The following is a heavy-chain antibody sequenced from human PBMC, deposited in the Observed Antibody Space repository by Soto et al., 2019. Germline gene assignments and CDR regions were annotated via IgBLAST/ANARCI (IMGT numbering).Heavy chain of an antibody. V-gene: IGHV3-7*05. D-gene: IGHD3-10*01. CDR3: ARHYYHALDS. Sequence: PGGSLRLSCAASGFTFTNYWMTWVRQAPGKGLEWVANIMKDGSEEYVDSVKGRFTISRDNAKNSVALQMNSLRADDTAVYYCARHYYHALDSWGKGTLVTVSS. CDR1: GFTFTNYW. CDR2: IMKDGSEE. J-gene: IGHJ4*02.